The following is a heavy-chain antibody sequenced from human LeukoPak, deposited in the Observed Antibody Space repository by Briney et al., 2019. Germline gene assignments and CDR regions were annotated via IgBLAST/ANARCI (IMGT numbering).Heavy chain of an antibody. D-gene: IGHD5-18*01. CDR2: ISGSGGST. CDR1: GFTFSSYA. J-gene: IGHJ4*02. V-gene: IGHV3-23*01. CDR3: ATHVDTAMLTFRLFAY. Sequence: GGSLRLSCAASGFTFSSYAMSWVRQAPGKGLEWVSAISGSGGSTYYADSVKGRFTISRDNSKNTLYLQMNSLRAEDTAVYYCATHVDTAMLTFRLFAYGGKEPRVTFS.